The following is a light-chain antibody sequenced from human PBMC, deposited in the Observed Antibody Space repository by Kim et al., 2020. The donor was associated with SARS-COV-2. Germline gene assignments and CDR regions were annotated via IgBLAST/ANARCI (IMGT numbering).Light chain of an antibody. J-gene: IGKJ3*01. CDR3: QQAYNPFT. CDR1: QDKSKH. V-gene: IGKV1-33*01. Sequence: DSVPTTCQASQDKSKHFSWSQQKPGKPPKLLIYEASTLETGVPSRFSGSGYATDFTFTISSLKPEDIVTYSCQQAYNPFTPGAGTKVDIK. CDR2: EAS.